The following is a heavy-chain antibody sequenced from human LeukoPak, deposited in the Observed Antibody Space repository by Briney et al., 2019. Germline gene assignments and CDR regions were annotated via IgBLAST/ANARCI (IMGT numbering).Heavy chain of an antibody. CDR1: GYSISSGYY. CDR2: IYHSGST. D-gene: IGHD4-17*01. J-gene: IGHJ4*02. CDR3: VRPSFPGEPPKY. V-gene: IGHV4-38-2*01. Sequence: PSETLSLTCAVSGYSISSGYYWGWIRQPPGKGLEWIGSIYHSGSTYYNPSLKSRVTMSVDTSKNQFSLRLSSVTAADTAVYYCVRPSFPGEPPKYWGQGTLVTVSS.